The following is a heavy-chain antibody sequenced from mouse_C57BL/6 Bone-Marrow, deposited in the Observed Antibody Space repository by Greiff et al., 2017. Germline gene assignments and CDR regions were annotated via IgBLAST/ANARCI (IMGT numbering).Heavy chain of an antibody. J-gene: IGHJ3*01. V-gene: IGHV3-6*01. CDR3: VRGGIYDGYRPRFAY. CDR1: GYSITSGYY. D-gene: IGHD2-3*01. CDR2: ISYDGSN. Sequence: EVQLQQSGPGLVKPSQSLSLTCSVTGYSITSGYYWNWIRQFPGNKLEWMGYISYDGSNNSNPSLKNRISITRDASKNQFFLKLNSVTTEDTATYYCVRGGIYDGYRPRFAYWGQGTLVTVSA.